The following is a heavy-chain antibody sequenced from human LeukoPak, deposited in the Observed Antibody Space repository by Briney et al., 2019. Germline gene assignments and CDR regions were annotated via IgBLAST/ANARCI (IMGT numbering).Heavy chain of an antibody. CDR1: GFTFSSYA. J-gene: IGHJ4*02. V-gene: IGHV3-21*01. CDR3: ASGAAAGHQHGY. Sequence: GGSLRLSCAASGFTFSSYAMSWVRQAPGKGLEWVSSISSSSSYIYYADSVKGRFTISRDNAKNSLYLQMNSLRAEDTAVYYCASGAAAGHQHGYWGQGTLVTVSS. D-gene: IGHD6-13*01. CDR2: ISSSSSYI.